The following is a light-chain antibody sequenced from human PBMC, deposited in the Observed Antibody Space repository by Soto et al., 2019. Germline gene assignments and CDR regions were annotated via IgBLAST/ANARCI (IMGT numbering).Light chain of an antibody. CDR1: QSISSY. V-gene: IGKV1-39*01. J-gene: IGKJ4*01. CDR3: QQSYSTPLT. CDR2: AAS. Sequence: DIQMTQSPSSLSASVGDRVTITCRASQSISSYLNWYQQKPGKAPKLLIYAASSLQSGVPSRFSGSGSGTYFTLTISSLQPEDFATYYCQQSYSTPLTFGGGTKVDI.